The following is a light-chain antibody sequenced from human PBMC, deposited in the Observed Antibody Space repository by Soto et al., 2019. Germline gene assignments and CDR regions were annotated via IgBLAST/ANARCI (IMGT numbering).Light chain of an antibody. J-gene: IGLJ3*02. CDR3: CSYAGTSLGV. CDR2: DVS. V-gene: IGLV2-11*01. Sequence: QSALTQPRSVSGSPGQSVTISCTGTSSDVGGYNYVSWYQQHPGKAPKLMIYDVSKWPSGVPDRFSGSKSGNTASLTISGLQAEDEADYYCCSYAGTSLGVFGGGTKLTVL. CDR1: SSDVGGYNY.